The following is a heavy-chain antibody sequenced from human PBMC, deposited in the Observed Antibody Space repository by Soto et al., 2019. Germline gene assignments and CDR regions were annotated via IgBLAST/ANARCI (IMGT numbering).Heavy chain of an antibody. CDR2: INSDGSSI. J-gene: IGHJ4*02. D-gene: IGHD6-19*01. Sequence: PGGSLRLSCAASGFTFSSYWMHWVRQVPGKGLMWVSRINSDGSSISYADYVKGRFTISRDNAKNTLYLQMNSLRVGDTAVYYCARETGYSSGWRQDYWGQGTLVTVSS. V-gene: IGHV3-74*01. CDR3: ARETGYSSGWRQDY. CDR1: GFTFSSYW.